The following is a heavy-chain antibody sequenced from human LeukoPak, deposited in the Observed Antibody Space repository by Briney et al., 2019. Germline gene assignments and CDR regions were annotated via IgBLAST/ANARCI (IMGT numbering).Heavy chain of an antibody. CDR2: IIPIFGTA. J-gene: IGHJ4*02. D-gene: IGHD1-1*01. Sequence: SVKVSCKASGGTFSSYAISWVRQAPGQGLEWMGGIIPIFGTANYAQKFQGRVTITADESTSTAYMELSSLRSEDTAVYYCARWPSLGVARRYYFDYWGQGTLVIVSS. CDR1: GGTFSSYA. CDR3: ARWPSLGVARRYYFDY. V-gene: IGHV1-69*19.